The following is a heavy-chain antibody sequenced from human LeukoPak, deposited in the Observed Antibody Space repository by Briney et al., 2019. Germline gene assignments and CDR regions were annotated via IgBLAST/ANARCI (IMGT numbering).Heavy chain of an antibody. Sequence: GGSLRLSCAASGFTFSSYGMHWVRQAPGKGLEWVAVIWYDGSNKYYADSVKGRFTISRDNSKNTLYLQMNSLGAEDTAVYYCARAMAPLYYFDYWGQGTLVTVSS. CDR1: GFTFSSYG. J-gene: IGHJ4*02. CDR2: IWYDGSNK. CDR3: ARAMAPLYYFDY. D-gene: IGHD3-10*01. V-gene: IGHV3-33*01.